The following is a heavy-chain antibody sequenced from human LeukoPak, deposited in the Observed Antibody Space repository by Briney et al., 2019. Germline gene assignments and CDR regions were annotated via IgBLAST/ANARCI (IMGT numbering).Heavy chain of an antibody. V-gene: IGHV3-33*01. Sequence: GGSLRLSCAASGFTFSTYGMHWVRQAPDKGLEWVAVMWHDGRNKYYADSVKGRFTISRDNSKNTLYLQMNSLRAEDTAVYYCTRDPGTGSLAGWGQGTLVTVSS. CDR3: TRDPGTGSLAG. J-gene: IGHJ4*02. D-gene: IGHD1-1*01. CDR2: MWHDGRNK. CDR1: GFTFSTYG.